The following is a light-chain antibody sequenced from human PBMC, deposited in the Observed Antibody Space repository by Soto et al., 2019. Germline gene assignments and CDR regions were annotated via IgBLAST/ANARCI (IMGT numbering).Light chain of an antibody. CDR1: QSLLHSYGYNY. Sequence: DIVMTQSPLSLSVTPGEPASISCRSSQSLLHSYGYNYLNWYLQKPGQSPQLLIYIVSNRASGVPDRFSGSGSGTDFTLKISRVEAEDVGVYYCMQALQTPMYTFGQGTKLEIK. J-gene: IGKJ2*01. CDR3: MQALQTPMYT. V-gene: IGKV2-28*01. CDR2: IVS.